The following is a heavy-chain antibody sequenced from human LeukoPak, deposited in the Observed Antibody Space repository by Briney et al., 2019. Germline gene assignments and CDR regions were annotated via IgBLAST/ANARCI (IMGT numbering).Heavy chain of an antibody. Sequence: PSETLSLTCTVSGGSISSSSYYWGWIRQPPGKGLEWIGSIYYSGGTYYNPSLKSRVTISVDTSKNQFSLKLSSVTAADTAVYYCASGDYVWGSYRYAFDYWGQGTLVTVSS. CDR3: ASGDYVWGSYRYAFDY. J-gene: IGHJ4*02. CDR2: IYYSGGT. CDR1: GGSISSSSYY. D-gene: IGHD3-16*02. V-gene: IGHV4-39*01.